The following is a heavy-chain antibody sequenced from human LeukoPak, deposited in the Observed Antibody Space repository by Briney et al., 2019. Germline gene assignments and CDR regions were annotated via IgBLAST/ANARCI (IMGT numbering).Heavy chain of an antibody. Sequence: GSLRLSCAASGFTFSDYYMSWIRQAPGKGLEWVSYISSSGSTIYYADSVKGRFTISRDNAKNSLYLQMNSLRAEDTVVYYCARVKTVAGNYHFDYWGQGTLVTVSS. CDR3: ARVKTVAGNYHFDY. D-gene: IGHD6-19*01. J-gene: IGHJ4*02. CDR2: ISSSGSTI. V-gene: IGHV3-11*01. CDR1: GFTFSDYY.